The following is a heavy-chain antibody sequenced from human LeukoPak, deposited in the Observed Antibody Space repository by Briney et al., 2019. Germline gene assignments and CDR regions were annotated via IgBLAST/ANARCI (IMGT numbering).Heavy chain of an antibody. D-gene: IGHD1-14*01. CDR2: IYYSGST. V-gene: IGHV4-61*01. J-gene: IGHJ3*02. Sequence: SETLSLTCTVSGGSVSSGSYYWNWIRQPPGKGLEWIGYIYYSGSTNYNPSLKSRVTISVDTSKNQFSLKLSSVTAADTAVYYCARERIYAFDIWGQGTMVTVSS. CDR1: GGSVSSGSYY. CDR3: ARERIYAFDI.